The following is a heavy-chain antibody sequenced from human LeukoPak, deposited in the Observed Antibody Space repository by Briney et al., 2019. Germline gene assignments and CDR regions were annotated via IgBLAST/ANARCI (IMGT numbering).Heavy chain of an antibody. CDR2: IDPNSGGT. V-gene: IGHV1-2*02. CDR3: ARGGIVVVPAAHRRNWFDP. CDR1: GYTFTGYY. D-gene: IGHD2-2*01. Sequence: ASVKVSCKAPGYTFTGYYMHWVRQAPGQGLEWMGWIDPNSGGTNYAQKFQGRVTMTRDTSISTAYMELSRLTSDDTAVYFCARGGIVVVPAAHRRNWFDPWGQGTLVTVSS. J-gene: IGHJ5*02.